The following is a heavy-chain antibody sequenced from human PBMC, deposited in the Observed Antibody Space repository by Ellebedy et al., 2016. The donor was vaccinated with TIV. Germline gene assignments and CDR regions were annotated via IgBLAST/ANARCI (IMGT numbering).Heavy chain of an antibody. CDR3: ARAGSYRFDY. CDR1: GFTFSIYW. V-gene: IGHV3-74*01. D-gene: IGHD1-26*01. J-gene: IGHJ4*02. Sequence: GESLKISCAASGFTFSIYWMHWIRQAPGKGLVWVSRINTDGRTIDYADSVKGRFTISRDNAKNTLYLQMNRLRVEDTAVYFCARAGSYRFDYWGQGNLVTVSS. CDR2: INTDGRTI.